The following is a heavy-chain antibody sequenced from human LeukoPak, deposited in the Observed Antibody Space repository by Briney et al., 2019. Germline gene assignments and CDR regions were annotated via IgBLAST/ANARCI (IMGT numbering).Heavy chain of an antibody. CDR2: DSGIHYDT. J-gene: IGHJ1*01. D-gene: IGHD3-10*01. CDR3: VLVSMDGGLVTNQYVEH. CDR1: GFASSTYD. Sequence: HPGGSVRLSCAASGFASSTYDMTWLRQAHGKGLAGVSGDSGIHYDTYYADSVKGRFTISRDNSKNTLYLQMDSLRDDDTAGYYCVLVSMDGGLVTNQYVEHWGPGTLVTVSS. V-gene: IGHV3-23*01.